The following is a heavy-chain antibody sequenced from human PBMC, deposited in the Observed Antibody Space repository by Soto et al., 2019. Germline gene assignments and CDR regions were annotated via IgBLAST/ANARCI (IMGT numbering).Heavy chain of an antibody. J-gene: IGHJ4*02. CDR1: GFTFSSYA. Sequence: LRLSCAASGFTFSSYAMSWVRQAPGKGLEWVSAISGSGGSTYYADSVKGRFTISRENSKNTLYLQMNSLRAEDTAVYYCAKDLGQQLLTYWGQGTLVTVSS. CDR3: AKDLGQQLLTY. V-gene: IGHV3-23*01. CDR2: ISGSGGST. D-gene: IGHD6-13*01.